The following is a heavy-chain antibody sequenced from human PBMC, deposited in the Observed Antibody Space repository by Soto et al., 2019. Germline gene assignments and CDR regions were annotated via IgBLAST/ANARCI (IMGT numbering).Heavy chain of an antibody. CDR2: ITTSGSTK. V-gene: IGHV3-48*03. CDR3: ARVGRLDGDSGGCFDT. J-gene: IGHJ4*02. Sequence: ASGGGLVQPGGSLSLSCAASNFTLSNYDMNWVRQTPGKGLEWISYITTSGSTKYYADSVKGRSTISRDNAKNSVYLQMNSLRAEDTGIYYCARVGRLDGDSGGCFDTWGQGTLVTVSS. CDR1: NFTLSNYD. D-gene: IGHD4-17*01.